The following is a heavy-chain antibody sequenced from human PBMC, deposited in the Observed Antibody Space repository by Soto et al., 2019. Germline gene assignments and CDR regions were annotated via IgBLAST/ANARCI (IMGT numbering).Heavy chain of an antibody. V-gene: IGHV1-3*01. J-gene: IGHJ3*02. Sequence: GASVKVSCKASGYTFTSYAMHWVRQAPGQRLEWMGWINAGNGNTKYSQKFQGRVTITRDTSASTAYMELSSLRSEDTAVYYCARGGIFDNSCYYYFGAFDIWGQGTMVTVSS. D-gene: IGHD3-22*01. CDR2: INAGNGNT. CDR3: ARGGIFDNSCYYYFGAFDI. CDR1: GYTFTSYA.